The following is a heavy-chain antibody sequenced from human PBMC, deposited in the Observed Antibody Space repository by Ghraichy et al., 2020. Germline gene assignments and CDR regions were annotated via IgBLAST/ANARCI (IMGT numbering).Heavy chain of an antibody. CDR3: ARETGRLTLFYFDF. Sequence: SETLSLTCTVSGGSIRSYYWSWIRQPAGKGLEWIGRIHTSGNTNYYPSLKSRVTMSIDTSKNQFSLKLSSVTAADTAVYYCARETGRLTLFYFDFWGQGALITVSS. V-gene: IGHV4-4*07. CDR1: GGSIRSYY. CDR2: IHTSGNT. J-gene: IGHJ4*02. D-gene: IGHD4/OR15-4a*01.